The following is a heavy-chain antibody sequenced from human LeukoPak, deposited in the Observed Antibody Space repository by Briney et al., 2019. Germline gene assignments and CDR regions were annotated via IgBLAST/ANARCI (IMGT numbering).Heavy chain of an antibody. D-gene: IGHD3-10*02. V-gene: IGHV3-21*01. CDR2: ISSSSSYI. J-gene: IGHJ6*04. CDR3: AELGITMIGGV. CDR1: GSTFSSYA. Sequence: GGSLRLSCAASGSTFSSYAMNWVRQAPGKGLEWVSSISSSSSYIYYADSVKGRFTISRDNAKNSLYLQMNSLRAEDTAVYYCAELGITMIGGVWGKGTTVTISS.